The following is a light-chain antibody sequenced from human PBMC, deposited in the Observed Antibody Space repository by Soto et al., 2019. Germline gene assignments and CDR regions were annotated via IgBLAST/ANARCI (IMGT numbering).Light chain of an antibody. CDR3: QLCSNWPLT. CDR1: QSVSSY. V-gene: IGKV3-11*01. Sequence: EIVLTQSPATLSLSPGERATLSCRASQSVSSYLAWYQQKPGQAPRLLIYDASNRATGIPARFSGSGSGTDFTLTTSSLEPEDFAVYYCQLCSNWPLTFGGGTKVEIK. J-gene: IGKJ4*01. CDR2: DAS.